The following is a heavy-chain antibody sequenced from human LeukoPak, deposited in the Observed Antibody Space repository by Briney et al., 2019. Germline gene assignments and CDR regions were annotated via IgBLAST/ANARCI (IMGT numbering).Heavy chain of an antibody. CDR1: GFIFSSYA. V-gene: IGHV3-23*01. D-gene: IGHD6-19*01. CDR3: AKKFGSSNWYVGFDY. Sequence: GGSLRLSCAASGFIFSSYAMSWVRQAPGKGLEWVSVISGSGGTTYYADSVKGRFTISRDNSKNTLDLQMNSLRVEDMAVYYCAKKFGSSNWYVGFDYWGQGTLVTVSS. J-gene: IGHJ4*02. CDR2: ISGSGGTT.